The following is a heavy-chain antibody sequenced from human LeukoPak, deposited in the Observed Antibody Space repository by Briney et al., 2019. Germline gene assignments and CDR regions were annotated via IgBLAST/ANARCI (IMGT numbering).Heavy chain of an antibody. Sequence: GGSLRLSCAASGFTFDDYGMSWVRQAPGKGLEWVSGINWNGGSTGYADSVKGRFTISRDNAKNSLYLQMNSLRAEDTAVYYCARDRPARITMIVVASGAFDIWGQGTMVTVSS. CDR2: INWNGGST. D-gene: IGHD3-22*01. CDR1: GFTFDDYG. CDR3: ARDRPARITMIVVASGAFDI. J-gene: IGHJ3*02. V-gene: IGHV3-20*04.